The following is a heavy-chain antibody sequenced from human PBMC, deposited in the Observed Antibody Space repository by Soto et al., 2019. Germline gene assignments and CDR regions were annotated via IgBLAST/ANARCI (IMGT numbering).Heavy chain of an antibody. V-gene: IGHV1-69*13. D-gene: IGHD3-3*01. CDR1: RGTFSTYG. CDR2: IIPIFGTI. J-gene: IGHJ4*02. CDR3: ARAPNFARSYAWPSYFDY. Sequence: SVKVSCKASRGTFSTYGITWVRQAPEKGLEWMGGIIPIFGTIKYAENFHGRVTITADESTSTAYMELSSLRSEDTAMYYCARAPNFARSYAWPSYFDYWGQGTLVTVSS.